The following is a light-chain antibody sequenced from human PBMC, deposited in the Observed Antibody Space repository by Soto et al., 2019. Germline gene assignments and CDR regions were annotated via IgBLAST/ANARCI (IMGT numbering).Light chain of an antibody. CDR2: DVN. V-gene: IGLV2-14*03. CDR1: SVDVGGFEY. CDR3: NSYTSSNTYV. Sequence: QSVLTQPASVSGSPGQSIAISCTGTSVDVGGFEYVSWYQQHPGKVPKLMIYDVNNRPSGVSNRFSGSKSGNTASLTISGLQADDEADYFCNSYTSSNTYVFGTGTKVTVL. J-gene: IGLJ1*01.